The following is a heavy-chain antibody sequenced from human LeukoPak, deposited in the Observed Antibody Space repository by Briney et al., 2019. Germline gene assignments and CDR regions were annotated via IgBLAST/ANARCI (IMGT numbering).Heavy chain of an antibody. D-gene: IGHD4-11*01. CDR3: ARDLIDYSNYSWSY. V-gene: IGHV1-18*01. CDR2: ISAYNGNT. Sequence: ASVKVSCKASGYTFTSYGISWVRQAPGQGLEWMGWISAYNGNTNYAQKLQGRVTMTTDTSTSTAYMELRSLRSDDTAVYYCARDLIDYSNYSWSYWGQGTLVTVSS. J-gene: IGHJ4*02. CDR1: GYTFTSYG.